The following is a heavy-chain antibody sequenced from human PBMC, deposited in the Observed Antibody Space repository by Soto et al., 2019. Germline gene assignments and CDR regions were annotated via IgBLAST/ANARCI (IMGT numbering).Heavy chain of an antibody. Sequence: GSLRLSCLASGFTFSDYAMTWVRHVPGRGLEWVSSLNGASGSTYYADSVRGRFTISRDNSQNTLFLQMNRLTVDDTAIYYCAAPRDEYGSGISWFTYGMDVWGQGTTVTVSS. CDR2: LNGASGST. J-gene: IGHJ6*02. D-gene: IGHD3-10*01. V-gene: IGHV3-23*01. CDR3: AAPRDEYGSGISWFTYGMDV. CDR1: GFTFSDYA.